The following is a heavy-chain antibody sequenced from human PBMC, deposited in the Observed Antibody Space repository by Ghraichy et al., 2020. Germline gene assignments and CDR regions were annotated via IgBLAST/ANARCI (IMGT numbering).Heavy chain of an antibody. D-gene: IGHD6-19*01. V-gene: IGHV4-59*01. CDR3: ARGGYSSGSDYFDY. CDR1: GGSISSYY. Sequence: SETLSLTCTVSGGSISSYYWSWIRQPPGKGLEWIGYIYYSGSTNYNPSLKSRVTISVDTSKNQFSLKLSSVTAADTAVYYCARGGYSSGSDYFDYWGQGTLVTVSS. J-gene: IGHJ4*02. CDR2: IYYSGST.